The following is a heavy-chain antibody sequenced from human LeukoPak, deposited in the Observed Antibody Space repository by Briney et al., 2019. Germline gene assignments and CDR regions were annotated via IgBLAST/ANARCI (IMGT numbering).Heavy chain of an antibody. Sequence: PSETLSLTCTVAGASISSHYWGWIRQPPGKGLEWIGTIYYSGSTYYSPSLKSRVTISVATSQNQFSLNLSSVTPATTAVFYFARHNGEDMSSFDYWGQGTLVSVSS. J-gene: IGHJ4*02. CDR1: GASISSHY. D-gene: IGHD4-17*01. CDR3: ARHNGEDMSSFDY. V-gene: IGHV4-39*01. CDR2: IYYSGST.